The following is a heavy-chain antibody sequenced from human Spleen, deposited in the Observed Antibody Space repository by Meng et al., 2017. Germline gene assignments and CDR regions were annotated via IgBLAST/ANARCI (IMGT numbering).Heavy chain of an antibody. CDR2: IYHSGST. J-gene: IGHJ4*02. Sequence: QGQRRESGPGLGKPSGTLSLPCAVSGGSMSSTNWWSWVRQPPGKGLEWIGEIYHSGSTNYNPSLKSRVSISVDKSKNQFSLKLSSVTAADTAVYYCARADKVRFDYWGQGTLVTVSS. CDR1: GGSMSSTNW. CDR3: ARADKVRFDY. V-gene: IGHV4-4*02.